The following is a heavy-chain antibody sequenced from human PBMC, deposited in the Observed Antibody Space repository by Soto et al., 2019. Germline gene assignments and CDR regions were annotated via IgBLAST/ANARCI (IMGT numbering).Heavy chain of an antibody. CDR2: IYYSGST. V-gene: IGHV4-39*01. D-gene: IGHD2-2*02. CDR1: GGSISSSSYY. CDR3: ARRLWDIVVVPAAIPWDAFDI. J-gene: IGHJ3*02. Sequence: KASETLSLTCTVSGGSISSSSYYWGWIRQPPGKGLEWIGSIYYSGSTYYNPSLKSRVTISVDTSKNQFSLKLCSVTAADTAVYYCARRLWDIVVVPAAIPWDAFDIWGQGTMVTVSS.